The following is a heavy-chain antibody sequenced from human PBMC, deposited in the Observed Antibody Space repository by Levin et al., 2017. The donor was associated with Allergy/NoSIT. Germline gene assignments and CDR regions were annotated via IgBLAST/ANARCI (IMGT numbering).Heavy chain of an antibody. Sequence: SETLSLTCGVSGASISSSNWWSWVRQSPGKGLEWIGDIYHSGTTKYNPSLKSRVTISVDKSKNQFSLRLSSVTAADTAVYYCGSRSAPAVAGSYFDYWGQGTLVTVSS. CDR2: IYHSGTT. CDR3: GSRSAPAVAGSYFDY. J-gene: IGHJ4*02. V-gene: IGHV4-4*02. CDR1: GASISSSNW. D-gene: IGHD6-19*01.